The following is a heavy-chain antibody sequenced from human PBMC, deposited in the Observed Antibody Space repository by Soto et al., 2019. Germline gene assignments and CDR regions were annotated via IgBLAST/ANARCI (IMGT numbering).Heavy chain of an antibody. J-gene: IGHJ3*02. CDR1: GFTFSSYS. V-gene: IGHV3-48*02. CDR3: ASPSKGWELEGGDAFDI. Sequence: GGSLRLSCAASGFTFSSYSMNWVHQAPGKGLEWVSYISSSSSTIYYADSVKGRFTISRDNAKNSLYLQMNSLRDEDTAVYYCASPSKGWELEGGDAFDIWGQGTMVTVSS. CDR2: ISSSSSTI. D-gene: IGHD1-26*01.